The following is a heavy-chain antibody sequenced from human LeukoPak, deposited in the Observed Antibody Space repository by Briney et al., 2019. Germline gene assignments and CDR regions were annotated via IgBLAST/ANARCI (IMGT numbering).Heavy chain of an antibody. D-gene: IGHD5-12*01. V-gene: IGHV4-59*01. Sequence: SEPLSLPCTVSGGAISSYYWSWIRQPPGKPLEWIGYIYYSESTSYNPSLKSRVTISVDTSKNQISLKLSSVTAADTAVYYCARGGSGYDSFYYYGMDVWGQGTTVTVSS. CDR3: ARGGSGYDSFYYYGMDV. CDR2: IYYSEST. J-gene: IGHJ6*02. CDR1: GGAISSYY.